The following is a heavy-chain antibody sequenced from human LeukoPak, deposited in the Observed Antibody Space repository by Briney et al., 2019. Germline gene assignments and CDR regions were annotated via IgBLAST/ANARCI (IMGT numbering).Heavy chain of an antibody. CDR3: AKGNSGYFADL. Sequence: GGSLRLSCSASGFIFNHYGLMWVRQAPGKGLEWVSAISNDGGGTTYADFVKGRFTISRDNSKNTLSLQMNSLRPEDTALYYCAKGNSGYFADLWGQGTAVTVSS. V-gene: IGHV3-23*01. CDR1: GFIFNHYG. D-gene: IGHD3-22*01. CDR2: ISNDGGGT. J-gene: IGHJ5*02.